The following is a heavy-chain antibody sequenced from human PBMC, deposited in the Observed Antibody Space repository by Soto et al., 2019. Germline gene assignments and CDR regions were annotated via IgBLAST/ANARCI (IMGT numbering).Heavy chain of an antibody. Sequence: SETLSLTCTVSGGSISSYYWSWIRQPPGKGLEWIGYIYYSGSTNYNPSLKSRVTISVDTSKNQFSLKLSSVTAADTAVYYCARTPIDDFWSGYYWYDYWGQGTLVTVSS. J-gene: IGHJ4*02. CDR3: ARTPIDDFWSGYYWYDY. CDR2: IYYSGST. V-gene: IGHV4-59*01. CDR1: GGSISSYY. D-gene: IGHD3-3*01.